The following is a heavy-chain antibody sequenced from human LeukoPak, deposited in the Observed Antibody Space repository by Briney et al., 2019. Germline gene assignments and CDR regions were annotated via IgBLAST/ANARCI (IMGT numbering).Heavy chain of an antibody. D-gene: IGHD3-10*01. V-gene: IGHV4-4*07. CDR3: ARDQTYGSGSYFDSKSPYGMDV. Sequence: SETLSLTCTVSGGSISSYYWSWIRQPAGKGLEWIGRIYTSGSTNYNPSLKSRVTMSVDTSKNQFSLKLSSVTAADTAVYYCARDQTYGSGSYFDSKSPYGMDVWGQGTTVTVSS. J-gene: IGHJ6*02. CDR2: IYTSGST. CDR1: GGSISSYY.